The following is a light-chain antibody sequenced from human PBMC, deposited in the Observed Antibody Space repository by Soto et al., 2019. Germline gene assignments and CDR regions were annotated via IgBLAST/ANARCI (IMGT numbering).Light chain of an antibody. Sequence: EIVLTQSPGTLTLSPGERATLSCRASQSVSSSYLAWYQQKPGQAPRLLIYGASSRVTGIPDRFSGSGSGTDFTLTISRLEPEDFAVYYCQQYGSSPAFGGGNKVEIK. CDR3: QQYGSSPA. V-gene: IGKV3-20*01. CDR2: GAS. J-gene: IGKJ4*01. CDR1: QSVSSSY.